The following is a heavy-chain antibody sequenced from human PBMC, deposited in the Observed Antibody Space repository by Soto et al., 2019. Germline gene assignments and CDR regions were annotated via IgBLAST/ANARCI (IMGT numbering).Heavy chain of an antibody. J-gene: IGHJ4*02. CDR2: TYYRSRWYY. CDR1: GDSVSSSTAA. Sequence: SQTLSLTCAISGDSVSSSTAAWNWIRRSPSKGLEWLGRTYYRSRWYYVYGSSVRGRITINPDTSKNQFSLQLNSMTPEDAAVYYCARDNLGHKPLDFWGQGTLVTVSS. CDR3: ARDNLGHKPLDF. V-gene: IGHV6-1*01. D-gene: IGHD3-16*01.